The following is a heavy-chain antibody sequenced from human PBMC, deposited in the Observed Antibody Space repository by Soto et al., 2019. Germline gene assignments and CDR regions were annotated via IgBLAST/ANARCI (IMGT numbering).Heavy chain of an antibody. CDR3: ARATRFDAFDI. CDR2: ISAYNGNT. Sequence: QDQLVQSGAEVKKPGASVKVSCKASGYIFTTYGIGWVRQAPGQGLEWMGGISAYNGNTDYAQKLQDRVTMTTDTSTSTAYLELRTLRSDDAAVYYCARATRFDAFDIWGQGTMVTVSS. V-gene: IGHV1-18*01. CDR1: GYIFTTYG. J-gene: IGHJ3*02.